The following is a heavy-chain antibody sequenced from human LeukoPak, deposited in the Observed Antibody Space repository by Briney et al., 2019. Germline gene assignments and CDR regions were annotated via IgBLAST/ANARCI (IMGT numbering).Heavy chain of an antibody. D-gene: IGHD1-1*01. CDR3: ASRGMTTGAFDI. Sequence: SETLSLTCTVSGGSISSSSYYWGWIRQPPGKGLEWIGSIYYSGSTYYNPSLKSRVTISVDTSKNQFSLKLSSVTAADTAVYYCASRGMTTGAFDIWGQGTMVTVSS. CDR1: GGSISSSSYY. CDR2: IYYSGST. V-gene: IGHV4-39*01. J-gene: IGHJ3*02.